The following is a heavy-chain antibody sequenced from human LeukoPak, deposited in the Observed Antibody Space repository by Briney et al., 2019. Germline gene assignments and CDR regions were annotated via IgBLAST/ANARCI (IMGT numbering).Heavy chain of an antibody. Sequence: SETLSLTCNVSGGSFSGFYWNWIRQSPGKGLEWIGEINHSGSTNYSPSLKNRITISLDTSKNQFSLKLASVTAADTAVYYCARDASYYYGLDVWGQGTTVTVSS. CDR3: ARDASYYYGLDV. J-gene: IGHJ6*02. V-gene: IGHV4-34*01. CDR1: GGSFSGFY. CDR2: INHSGST.